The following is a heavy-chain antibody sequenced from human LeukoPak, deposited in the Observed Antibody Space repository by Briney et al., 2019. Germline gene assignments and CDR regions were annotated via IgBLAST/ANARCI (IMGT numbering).Heavy chain of an antibody. V-gene: IGHV3-21*01. CDR2: ISSSSSYI. CDR1: GFTFSSYS. CDR3: ARDQDGYSYVDY. Sequence: PGGSLRLSCAASGFTFSSYSMNWVRQAPGKGLEWVSSISSSSSYIYYADSVKGRFTISRDNAKNSLYLQMNSLRAEDTAVYYCARDQDGYSYVDYWGQGTLVTVSS. J-gene: IGHJ4*02. D-gene: IGHD5-18*01.